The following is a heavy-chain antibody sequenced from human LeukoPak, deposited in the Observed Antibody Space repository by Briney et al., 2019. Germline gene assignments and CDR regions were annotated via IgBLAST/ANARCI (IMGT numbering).Heavy chain of an antibody. J-gene: IGHJ4*02. D-gene: IGHD3-22*01. Sequence: ASVKVSCKASGGTFISYAISWVRQAPGQGLAWMGRIIPIFGTANYAQKFQARVTITTDESTSTAYMELISLRSEDTAVYYCAREDSSGSSFDYWGQGTLVTVSS. CDR3: AREDSSGSSFDY. CDR1: GGTFISYA. V-gene: IGHV1-69*05. CDR2: IIPIFGTA.